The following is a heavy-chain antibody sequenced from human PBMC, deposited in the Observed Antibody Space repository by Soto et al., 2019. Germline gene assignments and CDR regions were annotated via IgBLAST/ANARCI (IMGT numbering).Heavy chain of an antibody. CDR2: IFPTGNT. V-gene: IGHV4-4*07. CDR3: ARGSLGPDY. J-gene: IGHJ4*02. D-gene: IGHD1-26*01. Sequence: SETLSLTCTVSSASLSNYYGSWIRQPAGKGLEWIGRIFPTGNTDYNPSLRSRVTMSVDTSKNQFSLKLNSVTAADTAVYYCARGSLGPDYWGPGTLVTVPQ. CDR1: SASLSNYY.